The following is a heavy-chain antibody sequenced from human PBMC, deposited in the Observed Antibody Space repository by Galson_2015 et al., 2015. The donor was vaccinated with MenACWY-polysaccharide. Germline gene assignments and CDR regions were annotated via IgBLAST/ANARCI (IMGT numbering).Heavy chain of an antibody. CDR1: GGSFRSYY. V-gene: IGHV4-59*01. Sequence: SEPLSLTCTVSGGSFRSYYWTWIRQPPGKGLEWIGHIFSSGNTNYNPSLTSRVTMSIDTSKNRFSLNLTSVTAADTAVYYCARGVVYLGIFLIIDYWGQGAPVTVSS. J-gene: IGHJ4*02. CDR2: IFSSGNT. D-gene: IGHD1-20*01. CDR3: ARGVVYLGIFLIIDY.